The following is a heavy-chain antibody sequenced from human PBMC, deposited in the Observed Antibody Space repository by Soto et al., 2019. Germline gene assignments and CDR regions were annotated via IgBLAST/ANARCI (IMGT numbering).Heavy chain of an antibody. Sequence: EVQLLESGGGLVQPGGSLRLSCAASGFTFSSYAMSWVRQAPGKGLEWVSAISGSGGSTYYADSVKGRFTISRDNSKNTLYLQMNSLRAEDMAVYYCASAAREYYYYGMDVWGQGTTVTVSS. J-gene: IGHJ6*02. CDR1: GFTFSSYA. CDR3: ASAAREYYYYGMDV. V-gene: IGHV3-23*01. CDR2: ISGSGGST.